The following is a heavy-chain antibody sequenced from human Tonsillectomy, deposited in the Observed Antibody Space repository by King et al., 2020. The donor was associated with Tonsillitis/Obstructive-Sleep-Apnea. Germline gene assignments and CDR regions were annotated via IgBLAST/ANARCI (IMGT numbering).Heavy chain of an antibody. CDR3: ARGFPESYYYYYAMDV. D-gene: IGHD2/OR15-2a*01. CDR2: ISYDGNNK. V-gene: IGHV3-30*04. J-gene: IGHJ6*02. CDR1: GFLFSNFA. Sequence: VQLVESGGGVVQPGRSLRLSCAASGFLFSNFAIHWVRQAPGKGLEWVSVISYDGNNKYYADSVKGRFTISRDSSKNTVYLQMNSLKPEDTAVYKCARGFPESYYYYYAMDVWGQGTTVTVSS.